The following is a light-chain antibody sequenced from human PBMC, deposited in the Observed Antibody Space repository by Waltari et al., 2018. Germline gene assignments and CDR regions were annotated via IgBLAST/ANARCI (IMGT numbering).Light chain of an antibody. CDR3: GTWDASLGGI. J-gene: IGLJ1*01. V-gene: IGLV1-51*02. CDR2: ENN. Sequence: QSVLTQPPSVSAAPGQTVTISCSADSSKIGNNYVSWYQHFPGTAPKLPIYENNRRPSGIPDRFSGSKSGTSATLGITGLQTGDEADYYCGTWDASLGGIFGTGTKVTVL. CDR1: SSKIGNNY.